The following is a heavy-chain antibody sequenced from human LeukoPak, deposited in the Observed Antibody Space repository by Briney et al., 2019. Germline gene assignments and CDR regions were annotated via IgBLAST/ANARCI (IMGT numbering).Heavy chain of an antibody. CDR3: ARRERTVGATTYYFDY. CDR2: INPSGGGT. J-gene: IGHJ4*02. Sequence: ASVKVSRKASGHTFTSYYMHWVRQAPGQGLEWMGVINPSGGGTSYAQKFQGRVTMTRDTSTSTIYMELSSLRSEDTAVYYCARRERTVGATTYYFDYWGQGTLVTVSS. V-gene: IGHV1-46*01. D-gene: IGHD1-26*01. CDR1: GHTFTSYY.